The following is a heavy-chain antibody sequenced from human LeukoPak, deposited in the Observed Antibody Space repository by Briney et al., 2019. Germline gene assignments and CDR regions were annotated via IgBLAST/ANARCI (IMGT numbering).Heavy chain of an antibody. V-gene: IGHV3-23*01. CDR2: ISGSGSLT. CDR1: GGSISSSSYY. J-gene: IGHJ3*02. D-gene: IGHD3-10*02. Sequence: ETLSLTCTVSGGSISSSSYYWGWVRQAPGKGLEWVSAISGSGSLTFYADSVKGRFTISRDNSKNTVYLQMNSLRAEDTAVYYCAKDSRAYNYVRAFDIWGQGTVVTVSS. CDR3: AKDSRAYNYVRAFDI.